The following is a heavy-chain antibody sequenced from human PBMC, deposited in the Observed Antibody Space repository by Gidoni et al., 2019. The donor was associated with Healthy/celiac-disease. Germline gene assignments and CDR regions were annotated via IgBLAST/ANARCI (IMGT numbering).Heavy chain of an antibody. V-gene: IGHV1-69*01. CDR1: GGTFSSYA. CDR3: AREPRYCSSTSCYSNWFDP. Sequence: QVQLVQSGAEVKKPGSSVKVSCKASGGTFSSYAISWVRQAPGQGLEWMGGIIPIFGTANYAQKFQGRVTITADESTSTAYMELSSLRSEDTAVYYCAREPRYCSSTSCYSNWFDPWGQGTLVTVSS. J-gene: IGHJ5*02. D-gene: IGHD2-2*02. CDR2: IIPIFGTA.